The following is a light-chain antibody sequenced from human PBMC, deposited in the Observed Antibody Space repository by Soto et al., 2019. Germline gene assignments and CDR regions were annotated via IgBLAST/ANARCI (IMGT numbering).Light chain of an antibody. J-gene: IGKJ1*01. V-gene: IGKV3-15*01. CDR1: QSVSSN. CDR2: GAS. Sequence: EIVMTQSPATLSVSPGERATLSCRASQSVSSNLAWYQQRPGQAPRLLIYGASTRATGIPGRFSGSGSGTEFTLTISSLQSEDFAVYYCQQHNYWPPETFG. CDR3: QQHNYWPPET.